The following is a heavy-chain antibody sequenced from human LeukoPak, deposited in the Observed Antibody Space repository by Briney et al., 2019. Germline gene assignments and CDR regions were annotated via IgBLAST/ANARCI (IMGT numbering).Heavy chain of an antibody. CDR2: IYYSGST. V-gene: IGHV4-59*12. J-gene: IGHJ6*02. CDR3: ARDRQHHMDV. CDR1: GGSISSYY. Sequence: SETLSLTCTVSGGSISSYYWSWIRQPPGKGLEWIGYIYYSGSTNYNPSLKSRVTISVDTSKNQFSLKLSSVTAADTAVYYCARDRQHHMDVWGQGTTVTVSS.